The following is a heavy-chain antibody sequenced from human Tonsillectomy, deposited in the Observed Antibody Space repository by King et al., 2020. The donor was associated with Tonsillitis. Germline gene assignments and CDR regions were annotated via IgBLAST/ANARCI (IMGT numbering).Heavy chain of an antibody. V-gene: IGHV4-34*01. CDR3: ARGRGRWVVTPHWFDP. CDR2: INHSGST. D-gene: IGHD4-23*01. CDR1: GGSFSGYY. Sequence: VQLQQWGAGLLKPSETLSLTCAVYGGSFSGYYWSWIRQPPGKGLEWIGEINHSGSTNYNPSLKSRVTISVDTSKNQFSLKLSSVTAADTAVYYCARGRGRWVVTPHWFDPWGQGTLVTVSS. J-gene: IGHJ5*02.